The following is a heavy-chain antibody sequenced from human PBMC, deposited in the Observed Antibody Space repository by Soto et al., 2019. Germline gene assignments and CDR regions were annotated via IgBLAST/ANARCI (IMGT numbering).Heavy chain of an antibody. CDR3: ARVPSPFDYYYAMDV. CDR2: IFSSGTT. J-gene: IGHJ6*02. CDR1: GDSISSGNKY. V-gene: IGHV4-30-4*01. D-gene: IGHD3-16*01. Sequence: QVQLRESGPGLVMPSQTLSLSCTVSGDSISSGNKYWSWIRQPPGKGLEWIGYIFSSGTTYYNPSLKSRLTMSLDASQNQFSLKLNSLTDGDTAVYFCARVPSPFDYYYAMDVWGQGTTVTVSS.